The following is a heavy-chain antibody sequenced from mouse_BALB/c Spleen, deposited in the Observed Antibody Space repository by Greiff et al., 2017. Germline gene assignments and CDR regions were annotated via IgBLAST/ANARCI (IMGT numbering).Heavy chain of an antibody. J-gene: IGHJ4*01. CDR3: ARHGYRYDDAMDY. D-gene: IGHD2-14*01. V-gene: IGHV5-12-2*01. Sequence: EVKLVESGGGLVQPGGSLKLSCAASGFTFSSYTMSWVRQTPEKRLEWVAYISNGGGSTYYPDTVKGRFTISRDNAKNTLYLQMSSLKSEDTAMYYCARHGYRYDDAMDYWGQGTSVTVSS. CDR2: ISNGGGST. CDR1: GFTFSSYT.